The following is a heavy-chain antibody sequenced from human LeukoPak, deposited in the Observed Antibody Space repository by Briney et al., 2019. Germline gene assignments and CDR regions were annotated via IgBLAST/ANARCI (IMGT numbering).Heavy chain of an antibody. CDR2: INHSGST. J-gene: IGHJ6*03. CDR1: GGSFSGYY. Sequence: PSETLSLTCAVYGGSFSGYYWSWIRQPPGKGLEWIGEINHSGSTIYNPSLKSRVTISVDTSKNQFSLKLSSVTAADTAVYYCARHRVLYYYDSRGYHIKKSRYMDVWGKGTTVTVSS. V-gene: IGHV4-34*01. CDR3: ARHRVLYYYDSRGYHIKKSRYMDV. D-gene: IGHD3-22*01.